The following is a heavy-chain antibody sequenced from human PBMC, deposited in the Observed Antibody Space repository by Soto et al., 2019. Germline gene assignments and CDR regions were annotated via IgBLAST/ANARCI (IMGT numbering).Heavy chain of an antibody. Sequence: PSETLSLTCTVSGGSISSGGYYWNWIRQHPGKGLEWIGYTYYSGNTYYNPSLNSRVTISADTSKNQFSLKLSSVTAADTAVYYCAREGVYSSSWKPTYFDYWGQGTLVIVSS. J-gene: IGHJ4*02. CDR1: GGSISSGGYY. V-gene: IGHV4-31*03. CDR2: TYYSGNT. D-gene: IGHD6-13*01. CDR3: AREGVYSSSWKPTYFDY.